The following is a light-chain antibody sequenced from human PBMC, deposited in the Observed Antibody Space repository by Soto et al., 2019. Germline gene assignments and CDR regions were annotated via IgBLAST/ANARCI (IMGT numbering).Light chain of an antibody. CDR1: QSVSSS. V-gene: IGKV3-15*01. CDR3: QQYNNWPRT. J-gene: IGKJ1*01. CDR2: GAS. Sequence: EIVMTQSPATLSVSPGERATLSCRASQSVSSSLAWYQQKPGQAPRLLIYGASTRTTASPARFSGSGSGTEFTPTISSRQSEDVAVDYCQQYNNWPRTFGQGTKVEIK.